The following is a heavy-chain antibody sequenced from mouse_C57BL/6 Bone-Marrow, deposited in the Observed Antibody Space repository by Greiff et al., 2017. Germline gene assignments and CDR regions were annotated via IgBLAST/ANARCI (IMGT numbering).Heavy chain of an antibody. CDR3: ARDGGNYGDY. CDR2: ISDGGSYT. Sequence: DVHLVESGGGLVKPGGSLKLSCAASGFTFSSYAMSWVRQTPEKRLEWVATISDGGSYTYYPDNVKGRFTISRDNAKNNLYLQMSHLKSEDTAMYYCARDGGNYGDYWGQGTTLTVSS. V-gene: IGHV5-4*01. CDR1: GFTFSSYA. D-gene: IGHD2-1*01. J-gene: IGHJ2*01.